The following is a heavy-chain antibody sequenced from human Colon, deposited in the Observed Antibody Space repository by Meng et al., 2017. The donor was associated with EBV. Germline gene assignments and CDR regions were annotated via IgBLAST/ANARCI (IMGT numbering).Heavy chain of an antibody. J-gene: IGHJ4*02. CDR2: IYYSGST. V-gene: IGHV4-30-4*01. D-gene: IGHD5-12*01. CDR3: ARDRGGLGAFDY. Sequence: VELQDSGPGFGNPSQTLSPHCTVSGCSIQSGDYYWSWIRQPPGKGLEWIGYIYYSGSTYYNPSLKSRVTISVDTSKNQFSLKLSSVTAADTAVYYCARDRGGLGAFDYWGQGTLVTVSS. CDR1: GCSIQSGDYY.